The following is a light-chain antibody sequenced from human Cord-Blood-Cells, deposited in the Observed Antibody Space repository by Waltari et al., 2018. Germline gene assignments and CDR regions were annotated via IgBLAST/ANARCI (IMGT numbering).Light chain of an antibody. Sequence: QSALTQPASVSGSPGHSITLSCTGTSSAVGGYNLVSWYQQHPGKAPKLMIYEGSKRPSGVSNRFSGSKSGNTASLTISGLQAEDEADYYCCSYAGSSTWVFGGGTKLTVL. CDR2: EGS. V-gene: IGLV2-23*01. J-gene: IGLJ3*02. CDR1: SSAVGGYNL. CDR3: CSYAGSSTWV.